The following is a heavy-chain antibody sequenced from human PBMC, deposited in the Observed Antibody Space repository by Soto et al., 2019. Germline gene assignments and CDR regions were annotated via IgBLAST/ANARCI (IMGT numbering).Heavy chain of an antibody. Sequence: ASVRVSCKASGDTFIRYGITWVRQAPGQGIEWMGWINTGNGYTRYSQNFQGRVTLTRDTSTSTAYLNLSSLKSDDTSMYYCASAISGYVTWGQGTLVTVSS. J-gene: IGHJ5*02. CDR2: INTGNGYT. CDR3: ASAISGYVT. CDR1: GDTFIRYG. V-gene: IGHV1-3*04. D-gene: IGHD5-12*01.